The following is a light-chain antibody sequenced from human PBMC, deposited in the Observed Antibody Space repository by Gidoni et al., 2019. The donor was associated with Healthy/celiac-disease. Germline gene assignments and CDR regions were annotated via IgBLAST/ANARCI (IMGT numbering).Light chain of an antibody. CDR2: DAS. Sequence: IQKAQAPSTLSASVGDRVTITCRASQSISSWLAWYQQKPGKAPKLLIYDASSLESGVPSRFSGSGSGTEFTLTISSLQPDDFATYYCQQYNSYSVLTFGGGTKVEIK. V-gene: IGKV1-5*01. CDR3: QQYNSYSVLT. J-gene: IGKJ4*01. CDR1: QSISSW.